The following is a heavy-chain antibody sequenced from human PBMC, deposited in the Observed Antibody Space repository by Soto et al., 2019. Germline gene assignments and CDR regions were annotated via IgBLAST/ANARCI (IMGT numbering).Heavy chain of an antibody. Sequence: QVQLVQSGAEVKKPGSSVKVSCKASGGTFSSYAISWVRQAPGQGLEWMGGIIPIFGTANYAQKFQGRVTSTADESTSTAYMDLSSRRSEDTAGHYCARPLPAAGYYYDMDVWGQGTTVTVSS. CDR1: GGTFSSYA. D-gene: IGHD2-2*01. V-gene: IGHV1-69*12. CDR3: ARPLPAAGYYYDMDV. J-gene: IGHJ6*02. CDR2: IIPIFGTA.